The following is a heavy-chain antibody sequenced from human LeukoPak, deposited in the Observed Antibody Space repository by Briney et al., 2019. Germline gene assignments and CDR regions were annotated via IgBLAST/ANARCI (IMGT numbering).Heavy chain of an antibody. J-gene: IGHJ5*02. CDR3: ARDLVTLIRGVFDP. V-gene: IGHV3-11*04. D-gene: IGHD3-10*01. Sequence: GGSLRLSCAASGFTFSDYYMNWVRQAPGKGLEWVSYISSSGSTMYYADSVKGRFTISRDNAKNSLYLQMNSLRAEDTAVYYCARDLVTLIRGVFDPWGQGTLVTVSS. CDR1: GFTFSDYY. CDR2: ISSSGSTM.